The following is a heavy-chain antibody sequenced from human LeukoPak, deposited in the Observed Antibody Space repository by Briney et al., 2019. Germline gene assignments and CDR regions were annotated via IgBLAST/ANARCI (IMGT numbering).Heavy chain of an antibody. J-gene: IGHJ5*02. D-gene: IGHD3-22*01. CDR3: ARARYYDSSP. CDR1: GGSFSGYY. CDR2: INHSGST. V-gene: IGHV4-34*01. Sequence: KPSETLSLTCAVYGGSFSGYYWSWIRQPPGKGLEWIGEINHSGSTNYNPSLKSRVTISVDTSKNQFSLKLSSVTAADTAVYYCARARYYDSSPWGQGTLVTVSS.